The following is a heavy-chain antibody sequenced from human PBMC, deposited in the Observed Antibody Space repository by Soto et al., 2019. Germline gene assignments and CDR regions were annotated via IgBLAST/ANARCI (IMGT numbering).Heavy chain of an antibody. Sequence: QLQLQESGPGLVEPSETLSLTCTVSGGSISSSSYYWGWIRQPPGKGLEWIGSTYYRGRTYYNPCRKSRVTISVDTSKNQFSLKLSSVTAADTAVYYCARNVDYGDYEFWFDPGGQGTLVTVSS. V-gene: IGHV4-39*01. J-gene: IGHJ5*02. CDR1: GGSISSSSYY. CDR2: TYYRGRT. CDR3: ARNVDYGDYEFWFDP. D-gene: IGHD4-17*01.